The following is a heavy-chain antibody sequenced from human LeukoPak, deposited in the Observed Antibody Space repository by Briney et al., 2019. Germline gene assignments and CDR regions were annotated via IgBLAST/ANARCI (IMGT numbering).Heavy chain of an antibody. Sequence: PGRSLRLSCAASGFTFSTYAIHWVRQAPGKGLDWVAVISFDGGNKYYADSVKGRFTISRDDARNSLFLHMNSLRAEDTAMYYCARDGNDLLTGYPIVFDYWAREPWSPSPQ. J-gene: IGHJ4*02. CDR1: GFTFSTYA. D-gene: IGHD3-9*01. CDR3: ARDGNDLLTGYPIVFDY. CDR2: ISFDGGNK. V-gene: IGHV3-30-3*01.